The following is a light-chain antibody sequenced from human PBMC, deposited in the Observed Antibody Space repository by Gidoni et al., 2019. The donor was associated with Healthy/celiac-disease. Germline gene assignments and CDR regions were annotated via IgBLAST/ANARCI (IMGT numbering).Light chain of an antibody. CDR3: QQYGSSRT. V-gene: IGKV3-20*01. Sequence: EIVLPQSPGPLSLSPGERATLSCRASQSVSSSYLAWYQQKPGQAPRLLIYGASSRATGIPDRFSGSGSGTDFTLTISRLEPEDFAVYYCQQYGSSRTFXXXTKVEIK. CDR2: GAS. CDR1: QSVSSSY. J-gene: IGKJ1*01.